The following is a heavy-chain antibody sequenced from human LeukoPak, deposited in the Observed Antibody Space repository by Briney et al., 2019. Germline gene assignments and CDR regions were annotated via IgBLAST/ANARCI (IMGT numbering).Heavy chain of an antibody. CDR1: GFTFSRYW. CDR2: IKQDGSEK. D-gene: IGHD3-10*01. J-gene: IGHJ4*02. CDR3: AVSQSHASLGLFDY. Sequence: GGSLRLSCAASGFTFSRYWMSWVRQAPGKGLEWVANIKQDGSEKYYVDSVKGRFTISRHSSKNTLYLQMNSLRAEDTAVYYCAVSQSHASLGLFDYWGQGTLVAVSS. V-gene: IGHV3-7*03.